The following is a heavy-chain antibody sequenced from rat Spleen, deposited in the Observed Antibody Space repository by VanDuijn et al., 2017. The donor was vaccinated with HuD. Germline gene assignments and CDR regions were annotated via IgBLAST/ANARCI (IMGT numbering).Heavy chain of an antibody. Sequence: EVQLVESGGGLVQPGRSLKLSCVTSGFTFNYYWMTWIRQAPGKGLEWVASITNASGGTHYPGSVKGRFTISRDIAKSTLYLQMSNLRSEDTATYYCTRGTYFRHWGQGVMVTVSS. D-gene: IGHD4-6*01. CDR1: GFTFNYYW. V-gene: IGHV5-31*01. J-gene: IGHJ2*01. CDR3: TRGTYFRH. CDR2: ITNASGGT.